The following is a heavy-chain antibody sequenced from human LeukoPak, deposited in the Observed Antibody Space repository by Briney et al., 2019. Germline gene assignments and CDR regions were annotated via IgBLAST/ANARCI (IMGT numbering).Heavy chain of an antibody. CDR1: GGSFSGYY. J-gene: IGHJ4*02. V-gene: IGHV4-59*01. CDR3: ARVTKGFGDY. D-gene: IGHD3-16*01. CDR2: IYYSGST. Sequence: SETLSLTCAVYGGSFSGYYWSWIRQPPGKGLEWIGYIYYSGSTNYNPSLKSRVTISVDTSKNQFSLKLSSVTAADTAVYYCARVTKGFGDYWGQGTLVTVSS.